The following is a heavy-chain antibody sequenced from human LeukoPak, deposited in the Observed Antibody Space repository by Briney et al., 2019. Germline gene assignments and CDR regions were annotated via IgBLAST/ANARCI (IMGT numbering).Heavy chain of an antibody. CDR3: ASTLLLYYFDY. CDR1: GFTFSDYY. Sequence: GGSLRLSCAASGFTFSDYYMSWIRQAPGKGLEWVSYISSSGSTIYYADSVKGRFTISRDNAKNSLYLQMNSLRAEDTAVYYCASTLLLYYFDYWGQGTLVTVSS. D-gene: IGHD3-22*01. J-gene: IGHJ4*02. V-gene: IGHV3-11*04. CDR2: ISSSGSTI.